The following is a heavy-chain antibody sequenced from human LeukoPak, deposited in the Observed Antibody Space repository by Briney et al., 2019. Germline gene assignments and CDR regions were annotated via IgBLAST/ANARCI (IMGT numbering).Heavy chain of an antibody. CDR3: ARDPYGDYVFDY. V-gene: IGHV3-23*01. J-gene: IGHJ4*02. CDR2: ISVSGVSI. Sequence: GGSLRLSCAASGFTFSSYAMSWVRQAPGKGLEWVSGISVSGVSIYYADSVKGRFTISRDNSKNTLYLQMYSLRAEDTALYYCARDPYGDYVFDYWGQGTLVTVSS. D-gene: IGHD4-17*01. CDR1: GFTFSSYA.